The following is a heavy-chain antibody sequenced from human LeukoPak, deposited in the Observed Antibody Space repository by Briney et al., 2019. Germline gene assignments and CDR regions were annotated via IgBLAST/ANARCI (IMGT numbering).Heavy chain of an antibody. CDR1: GFTFSSYS. J-gene: IGHJ6*02. D-gene: IGHD4-11*01. CDR2: ISSSSSYI. Sequence: GGSLRLSCAASGFTFSSYSMNWVRQAPGTGLEWVSSISSSSSYIYYADSVKGRFTISRDNAKNSLYLQMNSLRAEDTAVYYCARDSSTTILYYYYYGMDVWGQGTTVTVSS. V-gene: IGHV3-21*01. CDR3: ARDSSTTILYYYYYGMDV.